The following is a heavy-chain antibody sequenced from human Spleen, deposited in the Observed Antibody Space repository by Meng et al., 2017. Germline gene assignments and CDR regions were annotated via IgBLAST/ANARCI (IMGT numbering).Heavy chain of an antibody. CDR1: GGSFSDYY. J-gene: IGHJ5*02. CDR3: VRSSGWVRTGFDP. V-gene: IGHV4-34*12. Sequence: QVQLQQWGAGLFKPSETLSLTCAVYGGSFSDYYWSWIRQPPGKGLEWIGEIIHSGSTNYSPSLKSRVTVSIDTSKNQFFLEVTSVTAADTAVYYCVRSSGWVRTGFDPWGQGTLVTVSS. CDR2: IIHSGST. D-gene: IGHD6-19*01.